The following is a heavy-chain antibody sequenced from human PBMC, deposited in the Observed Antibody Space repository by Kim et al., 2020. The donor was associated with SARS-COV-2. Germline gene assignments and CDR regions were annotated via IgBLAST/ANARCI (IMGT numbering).Heavy chain of an antibody. D-gene: IGHD2-2*02. CDR3: ARGDRYCTSASCYNY. CDR2: VKPNSGNT. Sequence: ASVKVSCKASGYTFSSYDVNWVRQATGQGLEWMGWVKPNSGNTGYAERFQGRVTMTRDTSISTAYMELRNLRSDDTAVYYCARGDRYCTSASCYNYWGQGTLVTVSS. V-gene: IGHV1-8*01. CDR1: GYTFSSYD. J-gene: IGHJ4*02.